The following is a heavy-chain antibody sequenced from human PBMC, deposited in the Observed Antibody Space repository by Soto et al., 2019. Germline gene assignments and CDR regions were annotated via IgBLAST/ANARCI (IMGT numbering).Heavy chain of an antibody. D-gene: IGHD6-13*01. J-gene: IGHJ5*02. Sequence: ASVKVSCKASGGTFSSYAISWVRQAPGQGLEWMGGIIPIFGTANYAQKFQGRVTITADESTSTAYMELSSLRSEDTAVYYCARVIAAAGTTGWFDPWGQGTLVTVSS. CDR3: ARVIAAAGTTGWFDP. CDR2: IIPIFGTA. CDR1: GGTFSSYA. V-gene: IGHV1-69*13.